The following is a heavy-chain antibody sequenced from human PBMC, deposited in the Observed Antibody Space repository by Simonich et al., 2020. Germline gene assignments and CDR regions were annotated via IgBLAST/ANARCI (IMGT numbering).Heavy chain of an antibody. CDR1: GFTFRSYA. CDR2: ISGSGGST. V-gene: IGHV3-23*01. Sequence: EVQLLESGGGLVQPGGSLRLSCAASGFTFRSYAMSWVSHAPGKGLGWVSAISGSGGSTYYADSVKGRFTISRDNSKNTLYLQMNSLRAEDTAVYYCATYYFDYWGQGTLVTVSS. J-gene: IGHJ4*02. CDR3: ATYYFDY.